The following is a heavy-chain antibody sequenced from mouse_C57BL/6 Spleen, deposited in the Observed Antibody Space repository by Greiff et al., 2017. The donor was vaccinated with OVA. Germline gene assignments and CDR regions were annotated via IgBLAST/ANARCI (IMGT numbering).Heavy chain of an antibody. D-gene: IGHD4-1*01. CDR1: GYTFTDYY. V-gene: IGHV1-26*01. Sequence: EVQLQQSGPELVKPGASVKISCKASGYTFTDYYMNWVKQSHGKSLEWIGDINPNNGGTSYNQKFKGKATLTVDKSSSTAYMELRSLTSEDSAVYYCARTGNWSLWYFDVWGTGTTVTVSS. CDR3: ARTGNWSLWYFDV. CDR2: INPNNGGT. J-gene: IGHJ1*03.